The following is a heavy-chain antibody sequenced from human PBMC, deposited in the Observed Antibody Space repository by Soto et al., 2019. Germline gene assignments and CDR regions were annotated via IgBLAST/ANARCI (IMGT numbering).Heavy chain of an antibody. CDR3: ARTTVTTFLDYYYYYGMDV. Sequence: QVQLVQSGAEVKKPGSSVKVSCKASGGTFSSYAISWVRQAPGQGLEWMGGIIPIFGTANYAQKFQGRVTITADESTSTAYMELSSLRSEDTAVYYCARTTVTTFLDYYYYYGMDVWGQGTTVTVSS. V-gene: IGHV1-69*12. J-gene: IGHJ6*02. D-gene: IGHD4-17*01. CDR2: IIPIFGTA. CDR1: GGTFSSYA.